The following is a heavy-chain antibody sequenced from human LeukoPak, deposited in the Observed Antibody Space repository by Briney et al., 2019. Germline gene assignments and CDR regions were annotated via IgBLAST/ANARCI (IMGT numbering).Heavy chain of an antibody. CDR2: IYHSGST. V-gene: IGHV4-38-2*01. D-gene: IGHD2-2*01. CDR3: ASGGGLYCSSTSCYPWLHFDY. CDR1: GYSISSGYY. Sequence: PSETLSLTCAVSGYSISSGYYWGWIRQPPGKGLEWIGSIYHSGSTYYNPSLKSRVTISVDTSKSQFSLKLSSVTAADTAVYYCASGGGLYCSSTSCYPWLHFDYWGQGTLVTVSS. J-gene: IGHJ4*02.